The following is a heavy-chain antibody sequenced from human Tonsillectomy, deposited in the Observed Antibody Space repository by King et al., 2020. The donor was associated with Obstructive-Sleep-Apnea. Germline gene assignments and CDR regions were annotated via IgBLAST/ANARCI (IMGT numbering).Heavy chain of an antibody. D-gene: IGHD3-9*01. J-gene: IGHJ5*02. CDR2: FDYSGDT. Sequence: VQLQESGPGLVKPSETLSLTCTVSGGSISSYHWSWIRQPPGKGLEWIGYFDYSGDTTYNPSLKRRVTISVDTSKNQFSLSLSSVTAADTAGYYWSRVGVDYDILTGHNRHRDWFDPWGQGILVTVSS. CDR1: GGSISSYH. V-gene: IGHV4-59*01. CDR3: SRVGVDYDILTGHNRHRDWFDP.